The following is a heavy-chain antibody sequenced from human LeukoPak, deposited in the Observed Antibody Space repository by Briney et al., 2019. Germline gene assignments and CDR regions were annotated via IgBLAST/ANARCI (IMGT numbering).Heavy chain of an antibody. CDR3: ATGDRITMIVVVPFQH. V-gene: IGHV1-69-2*01. Sequence: ASVKISCKVSGYTFTDYYMHWVQQAPGKGLEWMGLVDPEDGETIYAEKFQGRVTITADTSTDTAYMELSSLRSEDTAVYYCATGDRITMIVVVPFQHWGQGTLLTVSS. J-gene: IGHJ1*01. CDR1: GYTFTDYY. CDR2: VDPEDGET. D-gene: IGHD3-22*01.